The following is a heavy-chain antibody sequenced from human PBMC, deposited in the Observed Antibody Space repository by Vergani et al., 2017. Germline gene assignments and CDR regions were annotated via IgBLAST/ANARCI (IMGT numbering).Heavy chain of an antibody. V-gene: IGHV3-21*01. D-gene: IGHD2-2*01. CDR3: ARAPGVVPANYYYYGMDV. CDR1: GFTFSSYS. Sequence: EVQLVESGGGLVKPGGSLRLSCAASGFTFSSYSMNWVRQAPGKGLEWVSSISSSSSYIYYADSVKGRFTISRDNAKNSLYLKMNSLRAEDTAVYYCARAPGVVPANYYYYGMDVWGQGTTVTVSS. CDR2: ISSSSSYI. J-gene: IGHJ6*02.